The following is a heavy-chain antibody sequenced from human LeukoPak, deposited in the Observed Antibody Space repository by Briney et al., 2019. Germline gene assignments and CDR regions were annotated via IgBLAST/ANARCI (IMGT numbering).Heavy chain of an antibody. CDR3: ARADSGSYYTG. J-gene: IGHJ4*02. V-gene: IGHV4-59*01. CDR1: GDSMKNYY. D-gene: IGHD3-10*01. Sequence: SETLSLTCTVSGDSMKNYYWAWIRQPPGKGLEWIGYIHDTRGTNYNPYLKSRVTMSLDTSKNQFSLKLSSVTAADTAVYYCARADSGSYYTGWGQGTLVTVSP. CDR2: IHDTRGT.